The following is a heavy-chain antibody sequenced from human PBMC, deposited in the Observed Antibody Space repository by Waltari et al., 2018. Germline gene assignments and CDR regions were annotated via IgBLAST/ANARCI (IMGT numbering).Heavy chain of an antibody. J-gene: IGHJ4*02. CDR1: GTTFPGYS. D-gene: IGHD5-18*01. CDR2: INPNSGGT. Sequence: QGHLVQPGAGGRKPGASVKAPCRASGTTFPGYSRHWLRPAPVQGLEWMGWINPNSGGTNYAQKFQGRVTMTRDTSISTAYMELSRLRSDDTAVYYCARDQGKMVTPFDYWGQGTLVTVSS. CDR3: ARDQGKMVTPFDY. V-gene: IGHV1-2*02.